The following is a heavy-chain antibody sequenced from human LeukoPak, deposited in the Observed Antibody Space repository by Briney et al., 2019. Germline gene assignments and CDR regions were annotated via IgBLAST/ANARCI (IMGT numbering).Heavy chain of an antibody. V-gene: IGHV3-30*18. J-gene: IGHJ4*02. CDR2: ISYDGSNK. CDR3: AKSQARGRISGTIMAIVDS. D-gene: IGHD5-24*01. CDR1: GFTFSSYG. Sequence: GGSLRLSCAASGFTFSSYGMHWVRQAPGKGLEWVAVISYDGSNKYYADSVKGRFIISRDNSKNTLYLQMNSLRAEDTAVYYCAKSQARGRISGTIMAIVDSWGQGALVTVSS.